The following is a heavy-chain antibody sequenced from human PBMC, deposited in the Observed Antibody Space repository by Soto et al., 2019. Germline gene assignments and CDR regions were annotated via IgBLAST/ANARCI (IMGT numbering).Heavy chain of an antibody. J-gene: IGHJ6*02. V-gene: IGHV4-30-2*01. CDR1: CGSISSGGYS. CDR3: ASAPGYGDYYGMDV. CDR2: IYHSGST. D-gene: IGHD4-17*01. Sequence: SETLSLTCAVSCGSISSGGYSWSWIRQPPGKGLEWIGYIYHSGSTYYNPSLKSRVTISVDRSKNQFSLKLSSVTAADTAVYYCASAPGYGDYYGMDVWGQGTTVTVSS.